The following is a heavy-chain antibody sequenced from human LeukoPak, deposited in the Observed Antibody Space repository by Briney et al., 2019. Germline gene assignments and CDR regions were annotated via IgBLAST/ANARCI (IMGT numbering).Heavy chain of an antibody. D-gene: IGHD2-15*01. CDR2: TSGSGGST. CDR1: GFTFSSYA. V-gene: IGHV3-23*01. CDR3: AKNGGSQCYSHLDS. Sequence: GGSLRLSCAASGFTFSSYAMSWVRQAPGKGLGWVSGTSGSGGSTYYAGSVKGRFTISRDNSKNTLYLQMNSLRVEDTAVYYCAKNGGSQCYSHLDSWGQGTTVTVSS. J-gene: IGHJ6*02.